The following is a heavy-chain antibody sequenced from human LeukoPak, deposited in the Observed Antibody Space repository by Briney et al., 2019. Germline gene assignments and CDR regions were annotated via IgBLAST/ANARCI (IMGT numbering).Heavy chain of an antibody. V-gene: IGHV3-7*01. CDR2: IKQDGSEK. D-gene: IGHD2-2*01. CDR1: GFTFDDYA. Sequence: GRSLRLSCATSGFTFDDYAMHWVRQAPGKGLEWVANIKQDGSEKYYVDSVKGRFTISRDNAKNSLYLQMNSLRAEDTAVYYCARDCSSTSCYRGGFDPWAREPWSPSPQ. J-gene: IGHJ5*02. CDR3: ARDCSSTSCYRGGFDP.